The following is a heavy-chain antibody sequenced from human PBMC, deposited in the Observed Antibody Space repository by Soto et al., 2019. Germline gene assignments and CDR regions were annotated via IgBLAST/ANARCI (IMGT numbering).Heavy chain of an antibody. CDR3: ARVDVVIFTLVRGGMDV. V-gene: IGHV3-21*01. D-gene: IGHD3-10*01. CDR1: GFTFSSYS. CDR2: ISSSSSYI. Sequence: EVQLVESGGGLVKPGGSLRLSCAASGFTFSSYSMNWVRQAPGKGLEWVSSISSSSSYIYYADSVKGRFTISRDNAKNSLYLQMNSLRDEDTAVYYCARVDVVIFTLVRGGMDVWGKGTTVTVS. J-gene: IGHJ6*03.